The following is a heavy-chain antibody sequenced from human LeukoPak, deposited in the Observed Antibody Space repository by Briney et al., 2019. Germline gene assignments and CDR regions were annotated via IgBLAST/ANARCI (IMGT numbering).Heavy chain of an antibody. Sequence: SETLSLTCAVSGGSISSGGYSWSWIRQPPGKGLEWIGYIYHSGSTNYNPSLKSRVAISVDTSKNQFSLKLSSVTAADTAVYYCARGLKGPSQKGAFDIWGQGTMVTVSS. CDR1: GGSISSGGYS. CDR2: IYHSGST. J-gene: IGHJ3*02. CDR3: ARGLKGPSQKGAFDI. V-gene: IGHV4-30-2*01.